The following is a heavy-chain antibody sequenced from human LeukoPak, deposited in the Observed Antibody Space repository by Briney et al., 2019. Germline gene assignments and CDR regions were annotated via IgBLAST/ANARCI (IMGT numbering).Heavy chain of an antibody. D-gene: IGHD3-22*01. J-gene: IGHJ4*02. CDR1: GYNFTNYW. Sequence: NLGESLKISCKGSGYNFTNYWIGWVRQMPGKGLEWMGIIYPGDSDTRYSPSFRGQVTISADKSISTAYLQWSSLKASDTTMYYCARLDDSGGYFSHFDSWGQGTLVTVSS. CDR3: ARLDDSGGYFSHFDS. V-gene: IGHV5-51*01. CDR2: IYPGDSDT.